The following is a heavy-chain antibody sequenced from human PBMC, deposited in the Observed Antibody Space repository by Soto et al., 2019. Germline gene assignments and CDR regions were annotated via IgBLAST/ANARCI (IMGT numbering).Heavy chain of an antibody. Sequence: EVQLLESGGGLVQPGGSLRLSCAASGFTFSAYWIHWVRQAPEKGLEWVSRIKTDGSSTDYADSVKGRFTISRDNAKNILYLQMDSLRVEDTAVYYCAKREGNTFGLFHWGQGTLVTVSS. J-gene: IGHJ4*02. CDR3: AKREGNTFGLFH. CDR1: GFTFSAYW. D-gene: IGHD5-18*01. V-gene: IGHV3-74*01. CDR2: IKTDGSST.